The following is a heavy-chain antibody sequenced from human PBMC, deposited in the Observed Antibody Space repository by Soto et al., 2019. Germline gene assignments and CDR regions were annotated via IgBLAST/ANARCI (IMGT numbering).Heavy chain of an antibody. Sequence: QITLKESGPTVVKPTETLTLTCTFSGFSLTTSGVGVGCVRQSPGKAPEWLALIYWDDDKRYSTSLNSRLIINKDTSKNQVVLTMANVDPADTATYYCAHRVLRTVFGLVTTTAIYFDFWGTGTPVVVSS. CDR3: AHRVLRTVFGLVTTTAIYFDF. J-gene: IGHJ4*02. CDR2: IYWDDDK. V-gene: IGHV2-5*02. CDR1: GFSLTTSGVG. D-gene: IGHD3-3*01.